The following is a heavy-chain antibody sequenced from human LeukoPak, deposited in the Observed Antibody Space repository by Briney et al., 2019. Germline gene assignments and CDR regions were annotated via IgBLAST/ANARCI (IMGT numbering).Heavy chain of an antibody. CDR3: ARVGGTICSGGSCYSGYGMDV. CDR1: GFTFSSYS. J-gene: IGHJ6*04. CDR2: ISSSSSYI. Sequence: PGGSLRLSCAASGFTFSSYSMNWVRQAPGKGLEWVSSISSSSSYIYYADSVKGRFTISRDNAKNSLYLQMNSLRAEDTAAYYCARVGGTICSGGSCYSGYGMDVWGKGTTVTVSS. D-gene: IGHD2-15*01. V-gene: IGHV3-21*01.